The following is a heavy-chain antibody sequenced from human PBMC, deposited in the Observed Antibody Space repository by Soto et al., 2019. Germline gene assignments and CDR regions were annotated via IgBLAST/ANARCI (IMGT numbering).Heavy chain of an antibody. J-gene: IGHJ4*02. V-gene: IGHV3-7*04. CDR1: GFTFSSNW. Sequence: PGGSLRLSCVGSGFTFSSNWMTWFRQAPGKGLEWVGNIRQDGSEKNYVDSVKGRFTISRDNAKNSLYLQMNSLRAEDTAVYYCAREIVVARGASYFDYWGPGTLV. CDR2: IRQDGSEK. D-gene: IGHD2-2*01. CDR3: AREIVVARGASYFDY.